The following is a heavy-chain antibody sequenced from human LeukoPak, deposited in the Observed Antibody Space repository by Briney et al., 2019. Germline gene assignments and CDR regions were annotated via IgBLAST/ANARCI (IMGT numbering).Heavy chain of an antibody. CDR2: MNPHNGNT. Sequence: ASVKVSCKASGYAFTYYDINWVRQATGQGLEWMGWMNPHNGNTGYAQKFQGTVTMTRDTSISTAYMELSSLRSEDTAVYYCVRVVIDSSGSYYSFLDYWGQGTLVTVSS. CDR1: GYAFTYYD. J-gene: IGHJ4*02. CDR3: VRVVIDSSGSYYSFLDY. V-gene: IGHV1-8*01. D-gene: IGHD3-22*01.